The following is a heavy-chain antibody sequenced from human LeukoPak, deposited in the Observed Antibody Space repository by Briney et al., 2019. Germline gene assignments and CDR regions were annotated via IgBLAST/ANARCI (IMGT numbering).Heavy chain of an antibody. D-gene: IGHD3-10*01. J-gene: IGHJ6*02. CDR3: ARDAYYYGSGSDLGMDV. Sequence: PGGSLRLSCAASGFTVSSNYMSWVRQAPGKGLEWVSVIYSGGSTYYADSAKGRFTISRHNSKNTLYLQMNSLRAEDTAVYYCARDAYYYGSGSDLGMDVWGQGTTVTVSS. CDR1: GFTVSSNY. CDR2: IYSGGST. V-gene: IGHV3-53*04.